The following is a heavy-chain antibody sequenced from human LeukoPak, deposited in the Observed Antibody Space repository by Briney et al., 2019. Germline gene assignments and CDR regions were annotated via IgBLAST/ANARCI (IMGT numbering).Heavy chain of an antibody. Sequence: GGSLRLSCAASGFTFSSYAMSWVRQAPGQGLELVSSISGSDGSTYYDDSAKGRFIIFRENSKKKLYSLMNSPISEDTAVYYCAKARVFCSGNNCYNPFDPWGQGTLVTVSS. J-gene: IGHJ5*02. V-gene: IGHV3-23*01. D-gene: IGHD2-15*01. CDR3: AKARVFCSGNNCYNPFDP. CDR1: GFTFSSYA. CDR2: ISGSDGST.